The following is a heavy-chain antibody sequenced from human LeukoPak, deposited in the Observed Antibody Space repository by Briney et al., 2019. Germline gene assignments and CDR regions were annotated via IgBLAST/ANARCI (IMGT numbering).Heavy chain of an antibody. D-gene: IGHD2-15*01. CDR2: IYTSGST. CDR3: ARGGYCSGGSCYSDSDY. J-gene: IGHJ4*02. CDR1: GGSISSYY. Sequence: SETLSLTCTVSGGSISSYYWSWIRQPAGTGLEWIGRIYTSGSTNYNPSLKSRVTMSVDTSKNQFSLKLSSVTAADTAVYYCARGGYCSGGSCYSDSDYWGQGTLVTVSS. V-gene: IGHV4-4*07.